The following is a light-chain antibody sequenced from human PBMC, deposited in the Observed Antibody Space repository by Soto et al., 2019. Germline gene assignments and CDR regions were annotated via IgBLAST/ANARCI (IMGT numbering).Light chain of an antibody. CDR2: AAS. CDR3: QQYDGSIT. V-gene: IGKV3-20*01. J-gene: IGKJ4*01. CDR1: HSVDSSY. Sequence: ENVLTQSPGTLSLSPGDRATLSCRASHSVDSSYLAWYQQKPGQAPRLLIYAASSRATGIPDRLSGSGSGTDFTLAINRLEPEDFAVYYCQQYDGSITFGGGTKVEIK.